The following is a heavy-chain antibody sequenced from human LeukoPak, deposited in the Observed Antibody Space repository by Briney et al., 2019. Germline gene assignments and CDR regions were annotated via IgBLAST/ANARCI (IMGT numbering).Heavy chain of an antibody. CDR1: GASMNGHY. CDR2: ISDSGST. Sequence: SETLSLTCSVSGASMNGHYWTWLRLSPGKGLEWIGYISDSGSTSYNPSLRSRVIMALEASKTEFSLRLNSVTVADTAVYYCARVFRGAVTSNWFDPWGQGTLVTVSS. CDR3: ARVFRGAVTSNWFDP. V-gene: IGHV4-59*11. J-gene: IGHJ5*02. D-gene: IGHD3-3*01.